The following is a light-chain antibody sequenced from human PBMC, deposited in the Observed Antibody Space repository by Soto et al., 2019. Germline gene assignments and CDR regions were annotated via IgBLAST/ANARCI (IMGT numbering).Light chain of an antibody. CDR2: GVS. V-gene: IGLV2-14*01. CDR1: SSDVGAYNY. J-gene: IGLJ3*02. CDR3: SSYTSSSTLRV. Sequence: QSALTQPASVSGSPGQSITISCTGTSSDVGAYNYVSWYQQHPGKAPKLMIYGVSNRPSGVSNRFSGSKSGNTASLTISGLQAEGEADYYCSSYTSSSTLRVFGGGTKLTVL.